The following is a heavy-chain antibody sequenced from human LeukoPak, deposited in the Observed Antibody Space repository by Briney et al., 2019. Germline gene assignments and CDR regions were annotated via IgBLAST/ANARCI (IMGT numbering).Heavy chain of an antibody. D-gene: IGHD6-19*01. CDR1: GFIFSNYA. CDR3: ASQTEYAGGWVDY. V-gene: IGHV3-23*01. CDR2: ISGGGGST. J-gene: IGHJ4*02. Sequence: GGSLRLSCAASGFIFSNYAMSWVRQAPGKGLEWVSAISGGGGSTYYADSVKGRFTISRDNSKNTLYLQMNSLRAEDTAVYYCASQTEYAGGWVDYWGQGTLVTVFS.